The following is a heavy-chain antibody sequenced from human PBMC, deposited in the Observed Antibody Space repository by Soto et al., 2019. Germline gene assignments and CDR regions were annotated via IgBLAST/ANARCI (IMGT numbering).Heavy chain of an antibody. Sequence: GASVKVSCKSSGYTFHSYGISWVRQAPGQGLEWMGWISAYNGNTNYAQKLQGRVTMTTDTSTSTAYMELRSLRSDDTAVYYCARDAAVGVFDYCGQGTVVTVSS. CDR2: ISAYNGNT. D-gene: IGHD1-26*01. CDR1: GYTFHSYG. V-gene: IGHV1-18*01. J-gene: IGHJ4*02. CDR3: ARDAAVGVFDY.